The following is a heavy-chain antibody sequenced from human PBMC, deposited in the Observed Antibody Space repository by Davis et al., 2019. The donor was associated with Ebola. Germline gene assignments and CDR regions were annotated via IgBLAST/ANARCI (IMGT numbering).Heavy chain of an antibody. J-gene: IGHJ5*02. CDR3: ARHLGYCISTSCYPSFDP. CDR1: GGSISSSY. V-gene: IGHV4-59*08. CDR2: IYYSGST. D-gene: IGHD2-2*01. Sequence: SETLSLTCTVSGGSISSSYWSWIRQPPGKGLERIGYIYYSGSTNYNPSLKSRVTISVDTSKNQFSLKLNSVTAADTAMYYCARHLGYCISTSCYPSFDPWGQGTLVTVSS.